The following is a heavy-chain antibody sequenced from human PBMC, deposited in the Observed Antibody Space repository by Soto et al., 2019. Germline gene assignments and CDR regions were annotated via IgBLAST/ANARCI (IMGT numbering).Heavy chain of an antibody. CDR2: MSAYHGNT. CDR3: ARALYYDFWSGRMNDYYGMDV. CDR1: GYTFTSYG. D-gene: IGHD3-3*01. V-gene: IGHV1-18*04. Sequence: ASVKVSCKASGYTFTSYGISWVRQAPGQGLEWMGWMSAYHGNTNYAQKLQGRVTMTTDTSTSTAYMELRSLRSDDTAVYYCARALYYDFWSGRMNDYYGMDVWGQGTTVTVSS. J-gene: IGHJ6*02.